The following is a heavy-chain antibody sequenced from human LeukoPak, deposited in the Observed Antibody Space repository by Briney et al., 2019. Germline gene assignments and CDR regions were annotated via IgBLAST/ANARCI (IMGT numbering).Heavy chain of an antibody. CDR3: ARDLDKGNYYGSGSYRNDWFDP. D-gene: IGHD3-10*01. V-gene: IGHV3-30*02. CDR2: IRYDGTNK. CDR1: GFTFSSYG. J-gene: IGHJ5*02. Sequence: GGSLRLSCAASGFTFSSYGMHWVRQAPGKGLEWVAFIRYDGTNKYYADSVKGRFTISRDNSKNTLYLQMNSLRAEDTAVYYCARDLDKGNYYGSGSYRNDWFDPWGQGTLVTVSS.